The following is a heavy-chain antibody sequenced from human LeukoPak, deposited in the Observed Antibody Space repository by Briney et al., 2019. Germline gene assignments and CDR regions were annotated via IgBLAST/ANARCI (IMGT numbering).Heavy chain of an antibody. V-gene: IGHV1-69*13. CDR1: GGTFSSYA. CDR3: ARSDYGRSDAFDI. CDR2: IIPIFGTA. Sequence: ASVKVSCKASGGTFSSYAISWVRQAPGQGLEWMGGIIPIFGTANYAQKFQGRVTITADESTSTAYMELSSLRSEDTAVYYCARSDYGRSDAFDIWGQGTMVTASS. D-gene: IGHD4-17*01. J-gene: IGHJ3*02.